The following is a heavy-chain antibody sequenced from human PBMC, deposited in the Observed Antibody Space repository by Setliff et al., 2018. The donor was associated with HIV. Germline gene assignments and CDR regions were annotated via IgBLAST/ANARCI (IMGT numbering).Heavy chain of an antibody. CDR2: VYPGDSDT. V-gene: IGHV5-51*01. Sequence: GESLKISCQCSGFNFLAHWIGWVRQVPAKGLEWMGIVYPGDSDTRYNPSFEGQVTVSADKTSTTADLQLTSLKASDTALYFCALLPYYVSGGVFDHWGKGTLVTVSS. J-gene: IGHJ4*02. CDR1: GFNFLAHW. CDR3: ALLPYYVSGGVFDH. D-gene: IGHD3-10*01.